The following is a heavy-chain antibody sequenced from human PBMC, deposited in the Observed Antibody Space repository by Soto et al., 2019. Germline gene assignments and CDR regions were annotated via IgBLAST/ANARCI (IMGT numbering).Heavy chain of an antibody. CDR3: AKDIYGSGSYRGGDAFDI. CDR1: GFTFDDYA. Sequence: GGSLRLSCAASGFTFDDYAMHWVRQAPGKGLEWVSGISWNSGSIGYADSVKGRFTISRDNAKNSLYLQMNSLRAEDTALYYCAKDIYGSGSYRGGDAFDIWGQGTMVTVSS. CDR2: ISWNSGSI. J-gene: IGHJ3*02. D-gene: IGHD3-10*01. V-gene: IGHV3-9*01.